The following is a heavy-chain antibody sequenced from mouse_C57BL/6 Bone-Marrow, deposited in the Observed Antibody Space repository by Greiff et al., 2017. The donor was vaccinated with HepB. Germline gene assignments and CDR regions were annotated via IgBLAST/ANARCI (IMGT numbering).Heavy chain of an antibody. V-gene: IGHV5-16*01. D-gene: IGHD4-1*01. Sequence: DVHLVESEGGLVQPGSSMKLSCTASGFTFSDYYMAWVRQVPEKGLEWVANINYDGSSTYYLDSLKSRFIISRDNAKNILYLQMSSLKSEDTATYYCARAGDWGEWFAYWGQGTLVTVSA. CDR3: ARAGDWGEWFAY. CDR2: INYDGSST. J-gene: IGHJ3*01. CDR1: GFTFSDYY.